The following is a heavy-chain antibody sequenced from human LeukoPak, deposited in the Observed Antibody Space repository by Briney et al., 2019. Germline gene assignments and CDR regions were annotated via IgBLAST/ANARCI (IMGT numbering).Heavy chain of an antibody. CDR3: ARGLDIVVVPAANYYMDV. V-gene: IGHV3-33*01. D-gene: IGHD2-2*03. CDR2: IWYDGSNK. CDR1: GFTFSSYG. J-gene: IGHJ6*03. Sequence: GRSLRLSCEASGFTFSSYGMHWVRQAPGKGLEWVAVIWYDGSNKNYADSVKGRFTMSRDNSKNTLYLQMNSLRSEDTAVYYCARGLDIVVVPAANYYMDVWGKGTTVTVSS.